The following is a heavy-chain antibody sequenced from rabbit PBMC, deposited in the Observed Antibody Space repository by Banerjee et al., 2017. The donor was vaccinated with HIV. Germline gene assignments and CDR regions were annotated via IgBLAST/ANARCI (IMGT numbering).Heavy chain of an antibody. Sequence: QEQLVESGGGLVKPGASLTLTCTASGFTISSSYWICWVRQAPGKGLEWIACIYAGSSGNTYYASWAKGRFTISKTSSTTVTLEMTSLTAADTATYFCARSEHSSEWCFDLWGPGTLVTVS. J-gene: IGHJ4*01. CDR3: ARSEHSSEWCFDL. D-gene: IGHD4-1*01. CDR1: GFTISSSYW. CDR2: IYAGSSGNT. V-gene: IGHV1S45*01.